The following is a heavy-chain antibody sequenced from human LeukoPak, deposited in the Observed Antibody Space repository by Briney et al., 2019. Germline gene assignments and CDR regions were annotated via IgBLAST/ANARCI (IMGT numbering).Heavy chain of an antibody. CDR3: ARGYSFGYPFHFDY. CDR1: GFTFSSKW. J-gene: IGHJ4*02. D-gene: IGHD5-18*01. CDR2: IKYDGSEK. Sequence: GGSLRLSCAASGFTFSSKWMSWVRQAPGKGLEWVANIKYDGSEKYCVDSVKGRFTISRDNAKNSLYLQMNSLRAEDTAVYYCARGYSFGYPFHFDYWGQGTLVTASS. V-gene: IGHV3-7*04.